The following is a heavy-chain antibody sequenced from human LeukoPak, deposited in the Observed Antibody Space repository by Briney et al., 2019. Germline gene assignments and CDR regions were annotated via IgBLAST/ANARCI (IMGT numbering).Heavy chain of an antibody. CDR3: ARRSSSSWYWIDP. V-gene: IGHV3-23*01. CDR2: IGYGGADS. CDR1: GFTLSSYE. J-gene: IGHJ5*02. Sequence: PGGSLRLSCTVSGFTLSSYEMTWFRQAPGKGLEWVSSIGYGGADSHYADSVKGRFTISRDNSKNTLYLQLSSLRADDTAVYYCARRSSSSWYWIDPWGQGTLVTVSS. D-gene: IGHD6-13*01.